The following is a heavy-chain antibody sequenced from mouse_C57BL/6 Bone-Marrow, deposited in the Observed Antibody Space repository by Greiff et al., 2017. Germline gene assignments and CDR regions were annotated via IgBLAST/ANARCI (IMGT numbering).Heavy chain of an antibody. CDR1: GYTFTSYW. CDR2: IDPSDSET. D-gene: IGHD3-2*02. CDR3: AREDSSGYSFAY. J-gene: IGHJ3*01. Sequence: QVQLQQPGAELVRPGSSVKLSCKASGYTFTSYWMHWVKQRPIQGLEWIGNIDPSDSETHYNQKFKDKATLTVDNSSSTAYMQLSSLTSEVSAVXDCAREDSSGYSFAYWGQGTLVTVSA. V-gene: IGHV1-52*01.